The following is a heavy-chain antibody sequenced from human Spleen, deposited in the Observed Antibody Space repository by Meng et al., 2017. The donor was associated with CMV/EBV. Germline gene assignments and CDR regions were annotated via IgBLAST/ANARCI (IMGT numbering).Heavy chain of an antibody. CDR1: GYY. Sequence: GYYMHWVRQAPGQGLEWMGWINPNSGGTNYAQKFQGRVTMTRDTSISTAYMELSRLRSDDTAVYYCARGKRGGSSSWYEVDNWFDPWGQGTLVTVSS. J-gene: IGHJ5*02. D-gene: IGHD6-13*01. V-gene: IGHV1-2*02. CDR2: INPNSGGT. CDR3: ARGKRGGSSSWYEVDNWFDP.